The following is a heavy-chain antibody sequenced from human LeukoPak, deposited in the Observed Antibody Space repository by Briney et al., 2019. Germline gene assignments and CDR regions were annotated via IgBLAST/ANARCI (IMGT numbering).Heavy chain of an antibody. D-gene: IGHD2-21*02. V-gene: IGHV4-31*03. CDR1: GGSISSGGYY. CDR2: IYYSGST. J-gene: IGHJ4*02. Sequence: SQTLSLTCTVSGGSISSGGYYWSWIRQHPGKGLEWIGYIYYSGSTYYNPSLKSRVTISVDTSKNQFSLKLSSVTAADTAVYYCARVKRGYELLMGGYYLDYWGQGTLVTVSS. CDR3: ARVKRGYELLMGGYYLDY.